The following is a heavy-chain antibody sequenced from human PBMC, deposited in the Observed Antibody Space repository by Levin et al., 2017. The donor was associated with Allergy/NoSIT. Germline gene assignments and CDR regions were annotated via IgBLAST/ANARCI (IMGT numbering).Heavy chain of an antibody. V-gene: IGHV5-51*01. D-gene: IGHD3-10*01. Sequence: GESLKISCKGSGYKFIRYWIAWMRQKPGKGLEWMGIIYPGDSDTRYSPSFQGQVTISADKSITTAYLQWSSLKASDTAMYFCARPDTMLRGGPLHGFDIWGQGTMVIVSS. CDR1: GYKFIRYW. CDR3: ARPDTMLRGGPLHGFDI. CDR2: IYPGDSDT. J-gene: IGHJ3*02.